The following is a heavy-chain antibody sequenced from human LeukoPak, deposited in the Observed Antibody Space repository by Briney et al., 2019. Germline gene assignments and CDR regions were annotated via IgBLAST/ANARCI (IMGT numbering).Heavy chain of an antibody. CDR3: AKDLILVLPAAYDY. CDR2: LSASGGST. V-gene: IGHV3-23*01. Sequence: PGGSLRLSSAASGSFSSYVVTWVRQAPGRGLEWVSTLSASGGSTYYADSVKGRFTISRDNSKNTLYLQMSSLRAEDTAVYFCAKDLILVLPAAYDYWGQGTLVTVSS. J-gene: IGHJ4*02. CDR1: GSFSSYV. D-gene: IGHD2-2*01.